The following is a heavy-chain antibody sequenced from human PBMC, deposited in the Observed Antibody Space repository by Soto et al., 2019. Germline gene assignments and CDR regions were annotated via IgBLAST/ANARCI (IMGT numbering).Heavy chain of an antibody. J-gene: IGHJ5*01. D-gene: IGHD3-10*01. CDR2: ISSFSSYI. CDR1: GFTFSSYT. CDR3: ARDILSGGAYPDS. Sequence: LRLSCASSGFTFSSYTMNWVRQAPGKGLEWISSISSFSSYIYYAGSVKGRFTISRDNAKNSLFLQMNSLRADDTAVYYCARDILSGGAYPDSWGQGTKVTVSS. V-gene: IGHV3-21*01.